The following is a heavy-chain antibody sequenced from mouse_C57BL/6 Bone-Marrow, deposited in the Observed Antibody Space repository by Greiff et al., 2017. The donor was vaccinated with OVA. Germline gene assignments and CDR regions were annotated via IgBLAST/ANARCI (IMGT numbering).Heavy chain of an antibody. V-gene: IGHV1-81*01. D-gene: IGHD1-1*01. J-gene: IGHJ1*03. CDR3: ARRGDYYGSSFYWYFDV. CDR1: GYTFTSYG. CDR2: IYPRSGNT. Sequence: QVQLKQSGAELARPGASVKLSCKASGYTFTSYGISWVKQRTGQGLEWIGEIYPRSGNTYYNEKFKGKATLTADKSSSTAYMELRSLTSEDSAVYFCARRGDYYGSSFYWYFDVWGTGTTVTVSS.